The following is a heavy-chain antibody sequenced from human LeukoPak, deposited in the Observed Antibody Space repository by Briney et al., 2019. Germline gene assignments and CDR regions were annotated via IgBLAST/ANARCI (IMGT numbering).Heavy chain of an antibody. V-gene: IGHV4-34*01. CDR3: ARGYGSGSYFGY. CDR1: GGSCSGYY. J-gene: IGHJ4*02. Sequence: PSETLSLTCAVYGGSCSGYYWSWIRQPPGKRLEWIGEINHSGSTNYNPSLKSRVTISVDTSKNQFSLKLSSVTAADTAVYYCARGYGSGSYFGYWGQGTLVTVSS. CDR2: INHSGST. D-gene: IGHD3-10*01.